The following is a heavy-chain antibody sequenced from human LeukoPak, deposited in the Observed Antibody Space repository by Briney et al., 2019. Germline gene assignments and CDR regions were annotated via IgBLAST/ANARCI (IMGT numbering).Heavy chain of an antibody. D-gene: IGHD6-19*01. CDR2: ISGSGSDI. J-gene: IGHJ4*02. Sequence: PGGSLRLSCAASGFSFSDHYMTWVRQAPGKGLEWLSYISGSGSDIDYAGSVKGRFTISRDNAKNSLYLQMNILRAEDTAVYYCARGAGRSGSDYWGQGTLDTVSS. V-gene: IGHV3-11*01. CDR3: ARGAGRSGSDY. CDR1: GFSFSDHY.